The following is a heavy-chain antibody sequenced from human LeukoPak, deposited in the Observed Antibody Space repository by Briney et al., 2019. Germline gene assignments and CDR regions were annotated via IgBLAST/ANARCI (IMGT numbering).Heavy chain of an antibody. Sequence: GGSLRLSCAASGFTFSSYAMSWVRQAPGKGLEWVSAISGSGGSTYYADSVKGRFTISRDNSKNTLYLQMNSPRAEDTAVYYCAKQQRAAVADDLDYWGQGTLVTVSS. CDR3: AKQQRAAVADDLDY. J-gene: IGHJ4*02. D-gene: IGHD6-19*01. CDR1: GFTFSSYA. CDR2: ISGSGGST. V-gene: IGHV3-23*01.